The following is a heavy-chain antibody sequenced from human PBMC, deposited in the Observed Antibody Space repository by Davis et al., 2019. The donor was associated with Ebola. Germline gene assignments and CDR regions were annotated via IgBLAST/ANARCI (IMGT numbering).Heavy chain of an antibody. CDR3: VSGDGRGSSYDMDV. Sequence: GESLKISCAASGFIFSNYWMSWVRQAPGKGLEWVANIKEDGSEKHYVDSVKGRFTISRDNAKNSLYLQMNSLRAEETAVYYCVSGDGRGSSYDMDVWGQGTTVTVSS. CDR2: IKEDGSEK. J-gene: IGHJ6*02. D-gene: IGHD5-12*01. CDR1: GFIFSNYW. V-gene: IGHV3-7*03.